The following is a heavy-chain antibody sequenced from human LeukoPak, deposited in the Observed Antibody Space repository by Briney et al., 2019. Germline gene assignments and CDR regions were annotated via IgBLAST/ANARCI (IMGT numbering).Heavy chain of an antibody. CDR2: SSSSNSYI. CDR3: AKGRVQPMTGYYFDY. V-gene: IGHV3-21*04. Sequence: GGSLRLSCAASGFTFSSYSMNWVRQAPGKGLEWVSSSSSSNSYIYYADSMKGRFTISRDNAKNSLYLQMNSLRAEDTAVYYCAKGRVQPMTGYYFDYWGQGTLVTVSS. D-gene: IGHD3-9*01. J-gene: IGHJ4*02. CDR1: GFTFSSYS.